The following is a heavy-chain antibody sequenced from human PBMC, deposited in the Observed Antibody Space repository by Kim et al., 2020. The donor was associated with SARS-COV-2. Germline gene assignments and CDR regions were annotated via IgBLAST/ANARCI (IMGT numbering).Heavy chain of an antibody. J-gene: IGHJ4*02. CDR3: AREYRSGSKAHDY. V-gene: IGHV1-69*04. Sequence: YAQKFQGRVTITADKSTSTAYMELSSLRSEDTAVYYCAREYRSGSKAHDYWGQGTLVTVSS. D-gene: IGHD6-19*01.